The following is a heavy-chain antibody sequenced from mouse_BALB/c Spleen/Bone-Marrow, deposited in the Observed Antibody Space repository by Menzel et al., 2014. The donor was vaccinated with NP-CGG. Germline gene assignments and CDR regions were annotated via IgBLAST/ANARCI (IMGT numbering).Heavy chain of an antibody. Sequence: EVQLVESGGGLVQPGGSRKLSCAASGFTFSGFGMHWVRQAPEKGLEWVAYISSGSSTIYYADTVMGRFTISRDNPKNTLFLQMTSLRSEDTAMYYCARSGSSSGYFDYWGQGTTLTVSS. CDR2: ISSGSSTI. CDR1: GFTFSGFG. D-gene: IGHD1-1*01. CDR3: ARSGSSSGYFDY. J-gene: IGHJ2*01. V-gene: IGHV5-17*02.